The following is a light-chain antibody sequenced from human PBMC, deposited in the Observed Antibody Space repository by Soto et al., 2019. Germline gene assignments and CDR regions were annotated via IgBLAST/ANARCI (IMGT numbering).Light chain of an antibody. Sequence: QSVLTQPASVSVSPGQAITISCTGTSSDVGGYNYVSWYQQHPGKATKLMIYDVRNRPSGVSNRFSGSKSVNTASLTISGLQAEDEADYYCSSYTTISTYVFGTGTKVTVL. CDR2: DVR. V-gene: IGLV2-14*01. J-gene: IGLJ1*01. CDR1: SSDVGGYNY. CDR3: SSYTTISTYV.